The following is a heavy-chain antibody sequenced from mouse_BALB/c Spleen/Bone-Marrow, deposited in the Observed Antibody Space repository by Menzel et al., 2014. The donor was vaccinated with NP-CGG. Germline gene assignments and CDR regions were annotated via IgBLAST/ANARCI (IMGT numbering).Heavy chain of an antibody. J-gene: IGHJ4*01. CDR3: ARYPMDY. CDR2: IRNNAYGYTT. V-gene: IGHV7-3*02. Sequence: EVQLQQSGGGLVQPGGSLRLSCTTSGFTFTDYYMSWVRQPPGKALEWLVFIRNNAYGYTTEYSASVRGRYTISRDNYQNNLYLHMNAQRAEDSATYYCARYPMDYWGQGTSVTVSS. CDR1: GFTFTDYY.